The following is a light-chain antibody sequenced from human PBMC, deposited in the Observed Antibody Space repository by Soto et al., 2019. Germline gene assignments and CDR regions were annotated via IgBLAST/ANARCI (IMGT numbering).Light chain of an antibody. CDR2: GAS. V-gene: IGKV1-39*01. Sequence: DIQMTQSPSSLSASVGDRVTITCRADQAISSYLNWFQQKPGTAPRLLVFGASHLQTGVPSRFSGSGSGTHFTLTMSGLQPEDFATYFCQQSHTTPPTFGQGTRVDIK. J-gene: IGKJ5*01. CDR1: QAISSY. CDR3: QQSHTTPPT.